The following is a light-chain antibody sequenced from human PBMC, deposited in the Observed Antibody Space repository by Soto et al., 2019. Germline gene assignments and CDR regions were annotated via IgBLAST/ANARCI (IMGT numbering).Light chain of an antibody. V-gene: IGLV1-40*01. J-gene: IGLJ2*01. CDR2: SNN. CDR1: TSNIGVGYD. Sequence: QSVLTQPPSVSGAPGQRVTISCTGSTSNIGVGYDVHWYQQLPGTAPKLLIYSNNQRPSGVPDRFSGSKSGTSASLAISGLQSEDEADYYCAAWDDSLNGVVFGGGTQLTVL. CDR3: AAWDDSLNGVV.